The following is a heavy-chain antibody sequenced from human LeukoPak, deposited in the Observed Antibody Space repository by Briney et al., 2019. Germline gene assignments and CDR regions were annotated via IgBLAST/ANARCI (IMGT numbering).Heavy chain of an antibody. D-gene: IGHD1-26*01. Sequence: SETLSLTCTVSGYSISSGYYWGWIRQPPGKGLEWIGSIYHSGSTYYNPSLKSRVTISVDTSKNQFSLKLSSVTAADTAVYYCARLRIVGATKGEFFDYWGQGTLVTVSS. CDR2: IYHSGST. J-gene: IGHJ4*02. V-gene: IGHV4-38-2*02. CDR3: ARLRIVGATKGEFFDY. CDR1: GYSISSGYY.